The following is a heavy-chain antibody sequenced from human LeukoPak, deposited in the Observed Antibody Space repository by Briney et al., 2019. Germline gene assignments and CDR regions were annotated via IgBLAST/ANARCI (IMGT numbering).Heavy chain of an antibody. Sequence: PGGSLRLSCAASGFTFSSYAMHWVRQAPGKGLEWVAVISYDGGNKYYADSVKGRFTISRDNSKNTLYLQMNSLRAEDTAVYYCARDRLLWFGELWPGIDYYYYGMDVWGQGTTVTVSS. CDR3: ARDRLLWFGELWPGIDYYYYGMDV. CDR2: ISYDGGNK. CDR1: GFTFSSYA. D-gene: IGHD3-10*01. J-gene: IGHJ6*02. V-gene: IGHV3-30*04.